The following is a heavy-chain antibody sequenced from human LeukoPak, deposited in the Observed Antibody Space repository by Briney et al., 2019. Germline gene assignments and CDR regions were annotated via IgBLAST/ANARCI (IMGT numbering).Heavy chain of an antibody. V-gene: IGHV3-30*04. CDR3: ARGYSSGWYEGLDY. D-gene: IGHD6-19*01. CDR1: GFTFSIYA. CDR2: ISYDGSNK. J-gene: IGHJ4*02. Sequence: GGSLRLSCAASGFTFSIYAMHWVRQAPGKGLEWVAVISYDGSNKYYADSVKGRFTISRDNSKNTLYLQMNSLRAEDTAVYYCARGYSSGWYEGLDYWGQGTLVTVSS.